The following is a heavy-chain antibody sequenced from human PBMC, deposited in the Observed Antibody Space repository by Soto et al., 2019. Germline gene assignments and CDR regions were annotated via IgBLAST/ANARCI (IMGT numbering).Heavy chain of an antibody. J-gene: IGHJ6*02. V-gene: IGHV3-30*03. Sequence: QVQLVESGGGVVQPGRSLRLSCAASGFTLSRYGMHWVRQAPGKGLEWVAVISFEGNTQYYADSVKGRFTISRHNSKDTLSLQIHSLRPEDTAVYYCARGAEHQLLSRDYFYGMDVWGQGTTVSVSS. CDR3: ARGAEHQLLSRDYFYGMDV. D-gene: IGHD1-1*01. CDR1: GFTLSRYG. CDR2: ISFEGNTQ.